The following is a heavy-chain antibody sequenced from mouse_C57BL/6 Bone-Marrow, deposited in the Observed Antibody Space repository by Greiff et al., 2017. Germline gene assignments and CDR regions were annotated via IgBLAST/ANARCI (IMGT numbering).Heavy chain of an antibody. V-gene: IGHV3-6*01. CDR3: ARGRGLRRTLDY. CDR1: GYSITSGCY. Sequence: EVQVVESGPGLVKPSPSLSLTCSVTGYSITSGCYLNWIRQFPGNKLEWMGYISYDGSNNYNPSLKNRTAITRDTSKNQFFLKLNSVTTEDTATYYCARGRGLRRTLDYWGQGTTLTVSS. D-gene: IGHD2-4*01. CDR2: ISYDGSN. J-gene: IGHJ2*01.